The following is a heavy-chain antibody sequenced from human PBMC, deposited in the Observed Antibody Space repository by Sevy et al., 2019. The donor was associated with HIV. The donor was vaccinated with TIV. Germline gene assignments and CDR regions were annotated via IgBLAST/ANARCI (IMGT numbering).Heavy chain of an antibody. J-gene: IGHJ6*03. CDR2: IYYSGST. Sequence: SETLSLTCTVSGGSISSYYWSWIRQPLGKGLEWIGYIYYSGSTNYNPSLKSRVTISVDTSKNQFSLKLSSVTAADTAVYYCARVTGYYYYYMDVWGKGTTVTVSS. CDR1: GGSISSYY. CDR3: ARVTGYYYYYMDV. V-gene: IGHV4-59*01. D-gene: IGHD3-9*01.